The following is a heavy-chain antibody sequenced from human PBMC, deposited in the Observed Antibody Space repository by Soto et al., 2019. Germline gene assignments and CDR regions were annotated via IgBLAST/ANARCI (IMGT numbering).Heavy chain of an antibody. Sequence: NPGGSLRLSCVASGFIFSDYTMNWVRQAPGKGLEWVSLISSSSSYIYYADSVKGRFTVSRDNAKNSLFLQMNSLRAEDAAVYYCARVGHTTGIVEPGTGGDHWGQGTLVTVS. D-gene: IGHD6-13*01. CDR2: ISSSSSYI. V-gene: IGHV3-21*01. CDR3: ARVGHTTGIVEPGTGGDH. CDR1: GFIFSDYT. J-gene: IGHJ4*02.